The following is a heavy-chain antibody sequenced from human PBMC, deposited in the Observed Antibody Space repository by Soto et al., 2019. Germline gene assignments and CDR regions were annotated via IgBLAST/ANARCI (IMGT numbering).Heavy chain of an antibody. CDR1: GGTFGSYA. J-gene: IGHJ6*02. Sequence: GASVKVSCKASGGTFGSYAISWVRQAPGQGLEWMGGIIPIFGTANYAQKFQGRVTITADESTSTAYMELSSLRSEDTAVYYCARKKSGNWNYKVIQPFSKPCGMDVWGQGTTVTVSS. CDR2: IIPIFGTA. CDR3: ARKKSGNWNYKVIQPFSKPCGMDV. V-gene: IGHV1-69*13. D-gene: IGHD1-7*01.